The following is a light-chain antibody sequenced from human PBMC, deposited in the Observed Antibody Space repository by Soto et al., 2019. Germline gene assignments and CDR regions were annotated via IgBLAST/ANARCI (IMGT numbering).Light chain of an antibody. CDR1: QSLLHSNGYNY. Sequence: DIVMTQSPLSLPVTPGEPASISCSSSQSLLHSNGYNYLDWYLQKPGKAPNLLIYTTSSLHSGVPSRFSGSGSGTEFTLTISSLQPDDFATYYCQQYMSYSFGQGTKVDIK. CDR3: QQYMSYS. J-gene: IGKJ1*01. CDR2: TTS. V-gene: IGKV2-28*01.